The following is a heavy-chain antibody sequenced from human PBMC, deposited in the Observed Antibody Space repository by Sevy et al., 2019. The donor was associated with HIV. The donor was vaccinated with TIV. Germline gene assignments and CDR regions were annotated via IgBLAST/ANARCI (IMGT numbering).Heavy chain of an antibody. CDR3: TRLKGAPSIFDN. V-gene: IGHV3-49*04. D-gene: IGHD1-26*01. CDR1: GFTFGDFA. J-gene: IGHJ4*02. CDR2: LQSKALGGTL. Sequence: SLRLSCTASGFTFGDFAMSWVRQAPGKALEWVAFLQSKALGGTLNHAASVKGRFTISRDDSKGIAYLQMNDLKTEDTGVYYCTRLKGAPSIFDNWGQGALVTVSS.